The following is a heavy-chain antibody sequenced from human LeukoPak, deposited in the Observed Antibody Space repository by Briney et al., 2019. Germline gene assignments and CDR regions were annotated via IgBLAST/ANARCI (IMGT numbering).Heavy chain of an antibody. CDR3: AQVVPAGGNWFDP. CDR1: GGSFSGYY. Sequence: SETLSLTCAVYGGSFSGYYWSWIRQPPGKGLEWIGEINHSGSTNYNPSLKSRVTISVDTSKNQFSLKLSSVTAADTAVYYCAQVVPAGGNWFDPWGQGTLVTVSS. D-gene: IGHD2-2*01. J-gene: IGHJ5*02. V-gene: IGHV4-34*01. CDR2: INHSGST.